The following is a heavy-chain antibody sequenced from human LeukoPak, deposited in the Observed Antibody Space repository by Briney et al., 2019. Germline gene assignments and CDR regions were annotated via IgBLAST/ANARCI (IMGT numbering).Heavy chain of an antibody. Sequence: ASVTVSCTASGYTFTSYHMHLVRQAPGQGLEWMGIVNSSGDITLYAQKFQGRVTVTRDTATSTVYMELRSLRSDDTAVYYCARGAPAPGYSGREWGYWGQGTLVTVSS. V-gene: IGHV1-46*01. D-gene: IGHD5-12*01. CDR3: ARGAPAPGYSGREWGY. CDR2: VNSSGDIT. CDR1: GYTFTSYH. J-gene: IGHJ4*02.